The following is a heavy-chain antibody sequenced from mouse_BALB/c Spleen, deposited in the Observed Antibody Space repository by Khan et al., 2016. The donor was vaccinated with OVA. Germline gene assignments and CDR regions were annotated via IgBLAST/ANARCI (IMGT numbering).Heavy chain of an antibody. J-gene: IGHJ3*01. CDR2: ITYSGST. CDR3: AIHNFFAY. D-gene: IGHD1-3*01. V-gene: IGHV3-2*02. Sequence: EVQLQESGPGLVKPSQSLSLTCTVTGYSIPSDYAWNWIRQFPGNKLEWMGYITYSGSTAYNQSLKSRISITRDTSKNEFFLQLNSVTPEDTASYYCAIHNFFAYWGQGTLVTVSA. CDR1: GYSIPSDYA.